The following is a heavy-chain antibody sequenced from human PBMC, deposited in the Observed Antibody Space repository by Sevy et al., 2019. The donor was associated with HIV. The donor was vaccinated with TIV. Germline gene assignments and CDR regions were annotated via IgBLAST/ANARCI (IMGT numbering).Heavy chain of an antibody. CDR1: GFTFSSYA. CDR2: ISGSGGST. D-gene: IGHD3-10*01. CDR3: AKDRIRSENYYGSGSYWY. J-gene: IGHJ4*02. Sequence: GGSLRLSCAASGFTFSSYAMSWVRQAPGKGLEWVSAISGSGGSTYYADSVKGRFTISRDNSKNTLYLQMNSLRAEDTAVYYCAKDRIRSENYYGSGSYWYWGQGTLVTVSS. V-gene: IGHV3-23*01.